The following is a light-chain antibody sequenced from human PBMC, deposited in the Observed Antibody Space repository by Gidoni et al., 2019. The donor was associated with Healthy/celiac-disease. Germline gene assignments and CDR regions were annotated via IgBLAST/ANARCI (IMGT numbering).Light chain of an antibody. J-gene: IGKJ4*01. Sequence: EIVMTQPPATLSVSPGERATLSCRANQSVSSNLAWYQQKPGQAPRLLIYGASTRATGIPARFSGSGSGTEFTLTISSLQSEDFAVYYCQQYNNWPPLTFGGGTKVEIK. CDR2: GAS. V-gene: IGKV3-15*01. CDR3: QQYNNWPPLT. CDR1: QSVSSN.